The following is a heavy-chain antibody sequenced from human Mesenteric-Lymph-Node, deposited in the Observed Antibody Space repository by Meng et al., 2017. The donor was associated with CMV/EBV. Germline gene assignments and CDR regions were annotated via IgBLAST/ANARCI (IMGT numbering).Heavy chain of an antibody. D-gene: IGHD1-26*01. CDR1: GGSISSYY. CDR3: ATGGSYNDYYYYGMDV. J-gene: IGHJ6*02. CDR2: IYYSGST. Sequence: GSLRLSCTVPGGSISSYYWSWIRQPPGKGLEWIGYIYYSGSTNYNPSLKSRVTISVDTSKNQFSLKLSSVTAADTAVYYCATGGSYNDYYYYGMDVWGQGTTVTVSS. V-gene: IGHV4-59*01.